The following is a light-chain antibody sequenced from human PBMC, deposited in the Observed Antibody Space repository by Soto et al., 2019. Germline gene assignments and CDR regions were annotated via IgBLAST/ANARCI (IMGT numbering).Light chain of an antibody. CDR2: DAS. V-gene: IGKV3-11*01. J-gene: IGKJ4*01. Sequence: EVVLTQSPATLSLSPGERATLSCRASQSVSNYLAWYQQKPGQAPRLLIYDASNRATGIPARFSGSGSGTIFTLTISSLEPEDSAVYYCQQRSIWPPLTFGGGTRVEIK. CDR1: QSVSNY. CDR3: QQRSIWPPLT.